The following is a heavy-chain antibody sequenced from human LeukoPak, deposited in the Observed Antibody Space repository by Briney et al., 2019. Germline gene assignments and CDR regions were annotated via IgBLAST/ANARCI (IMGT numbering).Heavy chain of an antibody. V-gene: IGHV6-1*01. CDR3: ARGKAVTTFNWFDP. Sequence: SQTLSLTCAISGDSVSSNSAAWNWIRQSPSRGLEWLGRTYYRSKWYNDYAVSVKSRITINPDTSKNQFSLKLSSVTAADTAVYYCARGKAVTTFNWFDPWGQGTLVTVSS. J-gene: IGHJ5*02. D-gene: IGHD4-11*01. CDR1: GDSVSSNSAA. CDR2: TYYRSKWYN.